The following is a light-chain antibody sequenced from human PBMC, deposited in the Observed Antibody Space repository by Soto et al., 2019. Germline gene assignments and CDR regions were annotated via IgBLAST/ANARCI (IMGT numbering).Light chain of an antibody. CDR1: QTVSTW. CDR3: QQYNGYSQYT. V-gene: IGKV1-5*03. Sequence: DIPMTQSPSTLSASVGDRVTITCRASQTVSTWLAWYQQKPGKAPKLLIYKASTLESGVPSRFSGTGSGTEFTLTISSLQPDDFATYYCQQYNGYSQYTFGQGTKLEIK. J-gene: IGKJ2*01. CDR2: KAS.